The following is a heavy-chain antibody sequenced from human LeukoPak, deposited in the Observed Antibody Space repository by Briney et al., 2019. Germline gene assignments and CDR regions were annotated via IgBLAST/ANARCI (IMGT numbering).Heavy chain of an antibody. CDR3: ARGQYSSGWYQYYYYYYMDV. V-gene: IGHV1-3*03. J-gene: IGHJ6*03. Sequence: GASVKVSCKASGYTFTSYAMHWVRQAPGQRLEWMGWINAGNGNTKYSQEFQGRVTITRNTSISTAYMELSSLRSEDTAVYYCARGQYSSGWYQYYYYYYMDVWGKGTTVTVSS. CDR2: INAGNGNT. CDR1: GYTFTSYA. D-gene: IGHD6-19*01.